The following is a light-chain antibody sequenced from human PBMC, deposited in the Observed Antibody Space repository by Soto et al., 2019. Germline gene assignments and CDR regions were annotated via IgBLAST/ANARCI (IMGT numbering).Light chain of an antibody. CDR3: QQYNNWPIT. CDR2: AAS. J-gene: IGKJ5*01. Sequence: DIQMTQSPSSLSASVGDRVAMTCRASQSISSYLNWYQQKPGKAPKLLIYAASSLQSGVPSRFSGSGSGTDFTLTISCLQSEDFAVYSCQQYNNWPITFGQGTRLEI. V-gene: IGKV1-39*01. CDR1: QSISSY.